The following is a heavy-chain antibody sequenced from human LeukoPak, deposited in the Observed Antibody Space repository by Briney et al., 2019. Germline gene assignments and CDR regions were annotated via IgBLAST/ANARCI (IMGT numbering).Heavy chain of an antibody. CDR2: IYYSGST. CDR3: ARGPYCGAGGCYSRWFDP. Sequence: SETLSLTCTVSGGSIGTYYWSWIRQPPGKGLEWIGYIYYSGSTNYKSSLKSRVTISVDTSKKKFSLKLSSVTAADTAVYYCARGPYCGAGGCYSRWFDPWGQGTLVTVSS. J-gene: IGHJ5*02. V-gene: IGHV4-59*01. CDR1: GGSIGTYY. D-gene: IGHD2-15*01.